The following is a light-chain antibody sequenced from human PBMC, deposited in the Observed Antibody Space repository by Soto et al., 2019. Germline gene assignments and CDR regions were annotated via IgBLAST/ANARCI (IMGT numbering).Light chain of an antibody. CDR2: VAS. Sequence: DIQMTQSPSSLSASVGDRVTITCRASQGIRNDLAWYQEKPGKAPKRLIYVASRLQSGVPSRFSGSGSGTEFTIPIISLQPEDSATYYCLQQNSYPLTFGGGTKVEIK. CDR1: QGIRND. CDR3: LQQNSYPLT. J-gene: IGKJ4*01. V-gene: IGKV1-17*01.